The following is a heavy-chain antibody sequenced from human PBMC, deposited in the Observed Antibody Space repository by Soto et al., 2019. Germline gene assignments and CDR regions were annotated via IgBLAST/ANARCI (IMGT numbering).Heavy chain of an antibody. V-gene: IGHV4-59*01. CDR1: GGSISSYY. J-gene: IGHJ5*02. CDR3: ASTSWLAH. Sequence: QVQLQESGPGLVKPSETLSLTCTVSGGSISSYYWSWIRQPPGKGLEWIGYIYYSGSTNYNPSLKSRVTISVDTSKNQFSLKLSSVTAADTAVYYCASTSWLAHWGQGTLVTVSS. CDR2: IYYSGST.